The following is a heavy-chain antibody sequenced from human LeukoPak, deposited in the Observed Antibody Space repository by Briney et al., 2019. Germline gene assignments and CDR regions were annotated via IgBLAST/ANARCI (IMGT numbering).Heavy chain of an antibody. CDR1: GFTFSSYA. J-gene: IGHJ5*02. Sequence: GGSLRLSCAASGFTFSSYAMSWVRQAPGKGLERVSAISGSGGSTYYTDSVKGRFTISRDNSKNTLYLQMNSLRAEDTAVYYCAKDLHRHSGWFDPWGQGTLVTVSS. CDR3: AKDLHRHSGWFDP. CDR2: ISGSGGST. V-gene: IGHV3-23*01. D-gene: IGHD2-21*01.